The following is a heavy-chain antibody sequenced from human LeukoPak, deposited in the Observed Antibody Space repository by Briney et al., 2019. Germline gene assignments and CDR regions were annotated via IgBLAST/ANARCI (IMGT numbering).Heavy chain of an antibody. CDR1: GYTFTSYG. CDR2: ISAYNGNT. Sequence: ASVNVSCKASGYTFTSYGISWVRQAPGQGLEWMGWISAYNGNTNYAQKLQGRVTMTTDTSTSTAYMELRSLGSDDTAVYYCARHLFGDSSGYSDWGQGTLVTVSS. V-gene: IGHV1-18*01. CDR3: ARHLFGDSSGYSD. J-gene: IGHJ4*02. D-gene: IGHD3-22*01.